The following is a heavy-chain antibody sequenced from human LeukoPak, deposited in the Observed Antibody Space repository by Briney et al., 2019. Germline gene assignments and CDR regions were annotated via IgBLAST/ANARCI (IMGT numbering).Heavy chain of an antibody. J-gene: IGHJ4*02. Sequence: GGSLRLSCAASGFTFSNAWMSWVRQAPGKGLEWVGRIKSKTDGGTTGYAAPVKGRFTISRDDSKNTLYLQMNSLKTEDTAVYYCTVNRGYSYGLDYWGQGTLVTVSS. D-gene: IGHD5-18*01. CDR3: TVNRGYSYGLDY. CDR2: IKSKTDGGTT. V-gene: IGHV3-15*01. CDR1: GFTFSNAW.